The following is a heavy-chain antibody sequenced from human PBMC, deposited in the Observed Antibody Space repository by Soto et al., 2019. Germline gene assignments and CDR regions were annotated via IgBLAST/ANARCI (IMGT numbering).Heavy chain of an antibody. J-gene: IGHJ4*02. Sequence: QVQLQESGPGLVKPSQNLSLTCTVSGGSISSGDYYWSWIRQPPGKALEWIGYIYYSGSTYYNPSLKSRVTISVDTSKNQFSLKLSSVTAADTAVYYCAARYSSGWYVGTMSYWGQGTLVTVSS. CDR3: AARYSSGWYVGTMSY. CDR1: GGSISSGDYY. CDR2: IYYSGST. D-gene: IGHD6-19*01. V-gene: IGHV4-30-4*01.